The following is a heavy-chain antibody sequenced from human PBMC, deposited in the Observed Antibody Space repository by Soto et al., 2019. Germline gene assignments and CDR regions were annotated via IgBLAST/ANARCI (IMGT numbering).Heavy chain of an antibody. CDR3: AKSGDYPFDY. Sequence: QVPLVESGGGVVQPGRSLRLSCAASGFTFSSYGMHWVRQAPGKGLEWGAVISYDGSNKYYADSVKGRFTISRDNSKNTLFLQMNSLRAEDTAVYYCAKSGDYPFDYWGQGTLVTVSS. CDR1: GFTFSSYG. D-gene: IGHD4-17*01. J-gene: IGHJ4*02. V-gene: IGHV3-30*18. CDR2: ISYDGSNK.